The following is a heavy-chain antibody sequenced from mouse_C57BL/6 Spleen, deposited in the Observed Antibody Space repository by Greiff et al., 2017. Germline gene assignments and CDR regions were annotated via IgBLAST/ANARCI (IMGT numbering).Heavy chain of an antibody. V-gene: IGHV3-6*01. CDR1: GYSITSGYY. J-gene: IGHJ4*01. D-gene: IGHD1-1*01. CDR2: ISYDGSN. CDR3: AGISAYGSTYYAMDY. Sequence: EVQLVESGPGLVKPSQSLSLTCSVTGYSITSGYYWNWIRQFPGNKLEWMGYISYDGSNNYNPSLKKRISFTRDTSKNQFFLTLNSVTTEDTATYCGAGISAYGSTYYAMDYWGQGTSVTVSA.